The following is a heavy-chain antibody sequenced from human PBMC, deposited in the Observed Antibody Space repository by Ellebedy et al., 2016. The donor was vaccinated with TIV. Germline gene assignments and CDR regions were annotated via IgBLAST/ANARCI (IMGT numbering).Heavy chain of an antibody. V-gene: IGHV4-34*01. Sequence: MPSETLSLTCAVYGGSFSGYYWSWIRQPPGKGLEWIGEINHSGSTNYNPSLKSRVTISVDTSKNQFPLKLSSVTAADTAVYYCARVNKLSMIVVVKYYFDYWGQGTLVTVSS. CDR1: GGSFSGYY. D-gene: IGHD3-22*01. CDR2: INHSGST. CDR3: ARVNKLSMIVVVKYYFDY. J-gene: IGHJ4*02.